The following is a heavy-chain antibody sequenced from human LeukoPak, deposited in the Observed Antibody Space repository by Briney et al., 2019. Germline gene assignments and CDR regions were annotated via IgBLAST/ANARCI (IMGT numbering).Heavy chain of an antibody. Sequence: SETLSLTCTVSGGSISSSSYYWGWIRQPPGKGLEWIGNIYYSGSTYYNPSLKSRVTISVDTSKNQFFLKLSSVAAADTAVYYCARARYVNSFYAFDIWGQGTLVTVSS. CDR3: ARARYVNSFYAFDI. J-gene: IGHJ3*02. D-gene: IGHD3-9*01. CDR1: GGSISSSSYY. CDR2: IYYSGST. V-gene: IGHV4-39*07.